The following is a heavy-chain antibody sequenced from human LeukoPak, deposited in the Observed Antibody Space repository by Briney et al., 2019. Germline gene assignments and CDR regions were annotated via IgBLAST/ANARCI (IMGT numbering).Heavy chain of an antibody. D-gene: IGHD6-13*01. CDR1: GYSFTNYN. V-gene: IGHV1-46*01. CDR3: AREARRVAAHFDY. J-gene: IGHJ4*02. Sequence: GASVKVSCKTSGYSFTNYNLHWVRQAPGQRLEWMGIIKPSGDNTNNAQKFQGRVTMTSDTSTSTVYMELSSLKFEDTAVYYCAREARRVAAHFDYWGQGTLVTVSS. CDR2: IKPSGDNT.